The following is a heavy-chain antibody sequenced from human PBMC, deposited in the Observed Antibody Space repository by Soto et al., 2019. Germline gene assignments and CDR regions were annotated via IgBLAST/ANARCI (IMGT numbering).Heavy chain of an antibody. CDR3: AKDLISAYYYDSSGYYDY. CDR2: ISGSGGST. CDR1: GFTFSSYA. J-gene: IGHJ4*02. D-gene: IGHD3-22*01. Sequence: GGSLRLSCAASGFTFSSYAMSWVRQAPGKGLEWVSAISGSGGSTYYADSVKGRFTISRDNSKNTLYLQMNSLRAEDTAVYYCAKDLISAYYYDSSGYYDYWGQGTLVTVSS. V-gene: IGHV3-23*01.